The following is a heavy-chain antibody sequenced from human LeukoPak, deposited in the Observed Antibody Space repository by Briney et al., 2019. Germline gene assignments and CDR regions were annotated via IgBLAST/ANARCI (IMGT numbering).Heavy chain of an antibody. CDR1: GFTFSNIW. V-gene: IGHV3-15*01. CDR2: VKTKVYGETT. CDR3: TTDLGGYNPDY. D-gene: IGHD5-24*01. Sequence: GGSLRLSCAASGFTFSNIWMSWVRQAPGKGLEWVGRVKTKVYGETTDYAAPGKGRFTISRDDSKNMVYLQMNNLKTEDTAVYYCTTDLGGYNPDYWGQGTLVTVSS. J-gene: IGHJ4*02.